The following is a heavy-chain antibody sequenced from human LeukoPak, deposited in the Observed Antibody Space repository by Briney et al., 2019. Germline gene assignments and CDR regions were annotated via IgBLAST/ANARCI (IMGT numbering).Heavy chain of an antibody. V-gene: IGHV4-59*12. J-gene: IGHJ6*03. Sequence: SETLSLTCIVSADSISGYYWSWIRQPPGKGLEWIGYIYYSGSTNYNPSLKSRVTISADTSKNQFSLKLSSVTAADTAVYYCARLSVVVTYYYYMDVWGKGTTVTISS. CDR3: ARLSVVVTYYYYMDV. CDR2: IYYSGST. D-gene: IGHD2-21*02. CDR1: ADSISGYY.